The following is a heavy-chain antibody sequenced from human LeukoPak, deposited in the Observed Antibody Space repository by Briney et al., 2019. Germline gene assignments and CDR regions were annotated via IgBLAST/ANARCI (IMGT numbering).Heavy chain of an antibody. CDR1: GYTFTGYY. CDR2: KNPNSGNT. D-gene: IGHD4-23*01. V-gene: IGHV1-8*03. J-gene: IGHJ6*03. Sequence: ASVKVSCKASGYTFTGYYMHWVRQATGQGLEWMGWKNPNSGNTGYAQKFQGRVTITRNTSISTAYMELSSLRSEDTAVYYCARSGGKSRTGYYYYMDVWGKGTTVTVSS. CDR3: ARSGGKSRTGYYYYMDV.